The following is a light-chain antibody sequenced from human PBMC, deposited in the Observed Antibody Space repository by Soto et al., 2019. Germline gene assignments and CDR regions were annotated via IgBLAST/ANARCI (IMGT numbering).Light chain of an antibody. CDR3: QQYNSYPWT. CDR1: QSISSY. J-gene: IGKJ1*01. CDR2: DAS. V-gene: IGKV1-5*01. Sequence: DIQMTQSPSSLSASVGDRVTITCLASQSISSYLNWYQQKPGKAPKLLIYDASSLESGVPSRFSGSGSGTEFTLTITSLQPDDFATYYCQQYNSYPWTFGQGTKVDIK.